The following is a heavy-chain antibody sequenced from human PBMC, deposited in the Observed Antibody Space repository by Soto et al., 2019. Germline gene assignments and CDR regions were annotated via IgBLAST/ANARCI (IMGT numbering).Heavy chain of an antibody. D-gene: IGHD3-9*01. CDR2: INGDGGGNGGST. V-gene: IGHV3-23*01. Sequence: EVQLLESGGGLVQPGGSLRLSCAASGFTLSNYAMTWVRQAPGKGLEWVSAINGDGGGNGGSTYYADSVKGRFTISRDNSRNTLYLHMNDLRVEDTAVYYCAKSPLTWSPGLDYLGQGALVTVSS. J-gene: IGHJ4*02. CDR3: AKSPLTWSPGLDY. CDR1: GFTLSNYA.